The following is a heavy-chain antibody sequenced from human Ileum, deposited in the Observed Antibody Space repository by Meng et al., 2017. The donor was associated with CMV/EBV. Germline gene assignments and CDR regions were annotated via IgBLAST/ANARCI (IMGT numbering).Heavy chain of an antibody. CDR3: ARAISGHYYVP. CDR2: INYRGTT. Sequence: QGQLQESGPGLVKPSETLSLTCTVSGGSISSGDYYWSWIREPPGKGLEWIGYINYRGTTYYNPSLKSRLTISVDTSNNQFSLILSSVTAADTALYYCARAISGHYYVPWGQGTLVTVSS. CDR1: GGSISSGDYY. D-gene: IGHD3-22*01. V-gene: IGHV4-30-4*08. J-gene: IGHJ1*01.